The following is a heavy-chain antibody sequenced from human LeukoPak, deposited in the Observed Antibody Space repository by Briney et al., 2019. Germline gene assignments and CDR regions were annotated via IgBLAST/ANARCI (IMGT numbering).Heavy chain of an antibody. CDR2: ISSSSSYI. D-gene: IGHD3-10*01. J-gene: IGHJ3*02. CDR3: ARAKPTLLWLDAFDI. Sequence: GGSLRLSCAASGFTFSSYSMNWVRQAPGKGLEWVSSISSSSSYIYYADSVKGRFTISRDNAKNSLYLQMNSLRAEDTAVYYCARAKPTLLWLDAFDIWGRGTMVTVSS. CDR1: GFTFSSYS. V-gene: IGHV3-21*01.